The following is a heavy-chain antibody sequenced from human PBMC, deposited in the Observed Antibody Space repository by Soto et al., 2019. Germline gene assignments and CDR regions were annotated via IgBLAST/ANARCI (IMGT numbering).Heavy chain of an antibody. CDR3: ARDLAAGDF. CDR1: GYIFINYY. Sequence: QVQLVQSGAEVKKPGASVKVSCKASGYIFINYYIHWVRQAPGQGLEWIGIINPNGGSTNYAQKFRGRVTLARDTCTSTVYMDLSSLRSEDTAMYYCARDLAAGDFWGQGTLVTVSS. V-gene: IGHV1-46*01. D-gene: IGHD6-13*01. CDR2: INPNGGST. J-gene: IGHJ4*02.